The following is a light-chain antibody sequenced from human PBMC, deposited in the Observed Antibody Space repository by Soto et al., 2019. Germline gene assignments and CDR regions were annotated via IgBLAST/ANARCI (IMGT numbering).Light chain of an antibody. CDR2: DTS. CDR1: QFVSSR. V-gene: IGKV3-15*01. CDR3: QEYIRWPPGM. J-gene: IGKJ1*01. Sequence: DIVVTQSPATLSASPGERVTLSCRASQFVSSRLAWYQQRPGQVPRLLIYDTSTRAPSISARFSGSGSGREFTLTISSLQSEDFAVYYCQEYIRWPPGMFGPGTTVDIK.